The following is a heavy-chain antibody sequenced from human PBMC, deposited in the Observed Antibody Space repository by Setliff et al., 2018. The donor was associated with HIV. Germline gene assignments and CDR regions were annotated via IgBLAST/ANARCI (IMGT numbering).Heavy chain of an antibody. D-gene: IGHD6-19*01. V-gene: IGHV1-3*01. CDR2: INVGVGNT. CDR1: GYTFTSYT. CDR3: ARGHSSGWYEGRY. Sequence: ASVKVSCKASGYTFTSYTIHWVRQAPGQGLEWMGWINVGVGNTRYSQTFQGRITITTDTSANTAYMELRSLRSDDTAVYYCARGHSSGWYEGRYWGQGTLVTVSS. J-gene: IGHJ4*02.